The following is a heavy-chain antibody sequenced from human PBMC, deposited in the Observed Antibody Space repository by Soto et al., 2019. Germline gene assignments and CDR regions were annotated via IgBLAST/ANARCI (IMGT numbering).Heavy chain of an antibody. Sequence: GGSLRLSCAASGFTFSNYAMSWVRQAPGKGLEWVSAIGGSGDWTYYADSVKGRFTISRDNSKNTLYLQMNSLRAEDTAVYYCAKGADYFHSNGYNLVYFQYWGQGTLVTVSS. J-gene: IGHJ1*01. CDR3: AKGADYFHSNGYNLVYFQY. CDR1: GFTFSNYA. D-gene: IGHD3-22*01. CDR2: IGGSGDWT. V-gene: IGHV3-23*01.